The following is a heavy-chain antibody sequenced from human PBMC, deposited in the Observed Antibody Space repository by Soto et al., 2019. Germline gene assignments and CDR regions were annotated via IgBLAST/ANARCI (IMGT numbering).Heavy chain of an antibody. J-gene: IGHJ5*02. CDR3: ARRSSSWYVDWFDP. CDR1: GFTFSSYS. CDR2: ISSSSSYI. Sequence: GGSLRLSCAASGFTFSSYSMNWVRQAPGKGLEWVSSISSSSSYIYYADSVKGRFTISRDNSKNTLYLQMNSLRAEDTAVYYCARRSSSWYVDWFDPWGQGTLVTVSS. V-gene: IGHV3-21*01. D-gene: IGHD6-13*01.